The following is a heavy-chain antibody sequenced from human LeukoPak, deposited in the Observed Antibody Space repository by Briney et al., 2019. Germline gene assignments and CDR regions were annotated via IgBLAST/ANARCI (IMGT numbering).Heavy chain of an antibody. V-gene: IGHV1-8*01. J-gene: IGHJ4*02. CDR3: TRGLRREQQLLRAFDD. Sequence: ASVKVSCKASGYTFSSYDINWVRQAPGQGLEWMGWMNPNSGNTGYAKKFQGRVSMTSNTSRSTAYMELRSLRSDDTAVYYCTRGLRREQQLLRAFDDWGQGTLVTVSS. D-gene: IGHD6-13*01. CDR2: MNPNSGNT. CDR1: GYTFSSYD.